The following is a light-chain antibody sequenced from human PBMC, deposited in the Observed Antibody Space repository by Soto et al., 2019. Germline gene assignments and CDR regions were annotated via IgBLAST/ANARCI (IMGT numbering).Light chain of an antibody. J-gene: IGKJ1*01. V-gene: IGKV3-20*01. CDR1: QTVTNNY. Sequence: ESVLTQSPGTLSLSSGERATLSCRASQTVTNNYLAWYQQKPGQTPTVLIYGASTRATGIPDRFSGSGSGTDFTLTISRLAPEDFAVYYCQQYDTSPTFGQGTRVEIK. CDR3: QQYDTSPT. CDR2: GAS.